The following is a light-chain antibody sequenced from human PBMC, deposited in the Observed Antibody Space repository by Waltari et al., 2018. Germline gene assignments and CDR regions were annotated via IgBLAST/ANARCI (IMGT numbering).Light chain of an antibody. V-gene: IGLV2-11*01. Sequence: SALTQPRSVSGSPGPSVTISCTGTTNAIGSYNYVSWYQQHPGKAPKLIILDVTKRPSGVPDRLSGSKSGNTASLTISGLRAEDEAEYYCCSYAGSYTWVFGGGTKLTVV. CDR1: TNAIGSYNY. J-gene: IGLJ3*02. CDR2: DVT. CDR3: CSYAGSYTWV.